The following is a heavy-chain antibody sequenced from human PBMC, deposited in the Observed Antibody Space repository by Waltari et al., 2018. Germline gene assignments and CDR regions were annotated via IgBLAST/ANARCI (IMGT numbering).Heavy chain of an antibody. CDR3: ARLDTSDYYHKLDF. J-gene: IGHJ4*02. D-gene: IGHD6-25*01. V-gene: IGHV5-51*01. CDR2: IYPGDSDT. Sequence: EVRLEQSGAEVKKPGQSLKISCKGSGYSFTNKWFGGVRQMPGKGLVWLGIIYPGDSDTRYIPSFEGHVTISTDKSISTAYLQWSSLKASDTAMYYCARLDTSDYYHKLDFWGQGTLVTVSS. CDR1: GYSFTNKW.